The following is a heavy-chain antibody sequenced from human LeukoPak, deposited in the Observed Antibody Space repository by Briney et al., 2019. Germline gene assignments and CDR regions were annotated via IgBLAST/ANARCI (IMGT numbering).Heavy chain of an antibody. J-gene: IGHJ6*02. V-gene: IGHV5-51*01. D-gene: IGHD5-18*01. CDR3: ARQVDTAMVPGASMDV. Sequence: GESLKISCKGSGYSFTSYWIGWVRQMPGKGLEWMGIIHPGDSDTRYSPSFQGQVTISADKSISTAYLQWSSLKASDTAMYYCARQVDTAMVPGASMDVWGQGTTVTVSS. CDR1: GYSFTSYW. CDR2: IHPGDSDT.